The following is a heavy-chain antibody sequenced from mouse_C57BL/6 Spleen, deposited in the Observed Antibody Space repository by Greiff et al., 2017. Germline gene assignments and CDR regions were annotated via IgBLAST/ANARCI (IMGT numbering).Heavy chain of an antibody. Sequence: QVQLKQSGAELVKPGASVKLSCKASGYTFTEYTIHWVKQRSGQGLEWIGWFYPGSGSIKYNEKFKDKATLTADKSSSTVYMELSRLTSEDSAVYFCARHEENYGSSYPYAMDYWGQGTSVTVSS. CDR3: ARHEENYGSSYPYAMDY. J-gene: IGHJ4*01. CDR1: GYTFTEYT. V-gene: IGHV1-62-2*01. CDR2: FYPGSGSI. D-gene: IGHD1-1*01.